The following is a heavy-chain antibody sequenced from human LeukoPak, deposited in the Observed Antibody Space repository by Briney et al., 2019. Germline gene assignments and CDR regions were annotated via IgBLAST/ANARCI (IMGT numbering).Heavy chain of an antibody. CDR1: GFIFGNNG. D-gene: IGHD2-15*01. CDR2: IERDGSEE. Sequence: GGSLRLSCVASGFIFGNNGMSWLRQAPEKGLEWVAQIERDGSEEHYVDSVKGRFTISRDNAKNSVFLQMNSLRVEDTAVYYCARDSYCSGGGCYYDYWGQGTLVTVSS. J-gene: IGHJ4*02. V-gene: IGHV3-7*01. CDR3: ARDSYCSGGGCYYDY.